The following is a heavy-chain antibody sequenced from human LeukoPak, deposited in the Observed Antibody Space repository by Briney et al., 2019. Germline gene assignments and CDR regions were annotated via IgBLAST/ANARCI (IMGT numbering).Heavy chain of an antibody. J-gene: IGHJ5*02. D-gene: IGHD6-19*01. CDR1: GYTFISNW. CDR3: ARVRRDSSGWDNGSDP. CDR2: IDPSDSNT. V-gene: IGHV5-10-1*01. Sequence: GGSLRLSCKGSGYTFISNWISWVRQMPGKGLEWMGRIDPSDSNTNYSPSFQGHVTISADKSISTAYLQLSSLKASDNAMYYCARVRRDSSGWDNGSDPWGQGTLVTVAS.